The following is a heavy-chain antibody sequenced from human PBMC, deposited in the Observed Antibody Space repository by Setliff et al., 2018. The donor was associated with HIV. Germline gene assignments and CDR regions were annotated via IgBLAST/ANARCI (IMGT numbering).Heavy chain of an antibody. CDR1: GGTFSSYA. V-gene: IGHV1-69*10. CDR2: IIPILGIA. D-gene: IGHD2-21*02. J-gene: IGHJ4*02. Sequence: SVKVSCKASGGTFSSYAISWVRQAPGQGLEWMGGIIPILGIANYAQKFQGRDTITADESTSTAYMELSSLRSEDTAVYYCASPTAIPHWGQGTLVTVSS. CDR3: ASPTAIPH.